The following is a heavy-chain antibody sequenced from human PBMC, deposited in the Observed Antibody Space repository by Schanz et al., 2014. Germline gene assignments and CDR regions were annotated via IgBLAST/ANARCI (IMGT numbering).Heavy chain of an antibody. CDR2: ISGSGTTT. CDR3: ARKVVATIGGYYDN. J-gene: IGHJ4*02. D-gene: IGHD5-12*01. CDR1: GFTFNIYA. V-gene: IGHV3-23*01. Sequence: EVQLLESGGGLVQPGGSLRLSCAASGFTFNIYAMSWVRQAPGKGLEWVAGISGSGTTTYYAASVKGRFTISRDNSKNTLYLQMNSLRPEDTAVYYCARKVVATIGGYYDNWGQGTLVIVSS.